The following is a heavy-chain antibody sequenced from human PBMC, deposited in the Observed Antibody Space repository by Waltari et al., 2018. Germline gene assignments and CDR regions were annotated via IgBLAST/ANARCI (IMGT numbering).Heavy chain of an antibody. V-gene: IGHV4-59*01. CDR3: ARLRFLEWSPRPNAFDI. CDR1: DGSISSYH. D-gene: IGHD3-3*01. Sequence: QVQLQESGPGLVKRSETLSLTRTVTDGSISSYHWSWLRHPPGKGLEWIGYIYYSGSTNYNPSLKSRVTISVDTSKNQFSLKLSSVTAADTAVYYCARLRFLEWSPRPNAFDIWGQGTMVTVSS. CDR2: IYYSGST. J-gene: IGHJ3*02.